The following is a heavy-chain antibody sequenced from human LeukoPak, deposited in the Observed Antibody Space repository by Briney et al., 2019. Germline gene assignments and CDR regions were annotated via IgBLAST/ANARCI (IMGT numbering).Heavy chain of an antibody. CDR3: ARQVSGYSSSWYWFDP. CDR1: GYSFTSYW. Sequence: GESLKISCKGSGYSFTSYWIGWVRQMPGKGLEWMGIIYPGDSDTRYSPSFQGQVTISADKSISTAYLQWSSLKASDTAMYYCARQVSGYSSSWYWFDPWGQGTLVTVSS. D-gene: IGHD6-13*01. J-gene: IGHJ5*02. V-gene: IGHV5-51*01. CDR2: IYPGDSDT.